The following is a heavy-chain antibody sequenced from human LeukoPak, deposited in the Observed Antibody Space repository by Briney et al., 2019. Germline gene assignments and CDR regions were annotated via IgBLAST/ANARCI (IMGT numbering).Heavy chain of an antibody. Sequence: GGSLRLSCAASGFTFSSYGMHWVRQAPGKGLEWVAVIWYDGSNKYYADSVKGRFTISRDNSKNTLYLQMNSLRAEDTAVYYCAKTYADATFDYWGQGNLVTVSS. J-gene: IGHJ4*02. V-gene: IGHV3-33*06. D-gene: IGHD4-17*01. CDR1: GFTFSSYG. CDR2: IWYDGSNK. CDR3: AKTYADATFDY.